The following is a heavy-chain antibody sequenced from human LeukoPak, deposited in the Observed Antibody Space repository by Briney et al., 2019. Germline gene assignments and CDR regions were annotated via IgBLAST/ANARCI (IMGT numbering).Heavy chain of an antibody. V-gene: IGHV4-34*01. CDR1: GGSFSGYY. J-gene: IGHJ3*02. CDR3: SGGGKFGGKIPLRSNDAFDI. CDR2: INHSGST. Sequence: SETLSLTCAVYGGSFSGYYWSWIRQPPGKGLEWIGEINHSGSTNYNPSLKSRVTISVDTSKNQFSLKLSSVTAADTAVYYCSGGGKFGGKIPLRSNDAFDIWGQGTMVTVSS. D-gene: IGHD4-23*01.